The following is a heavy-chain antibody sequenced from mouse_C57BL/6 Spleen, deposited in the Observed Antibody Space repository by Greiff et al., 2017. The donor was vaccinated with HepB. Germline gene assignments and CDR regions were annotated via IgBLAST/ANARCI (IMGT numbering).Heavy chain of an antibody. V-gene: IGHV10-1*01. CDR3: VRHEGIVYYAMDY. Sequence: EVQLVESGGGLVQPKGSLKLSCAASGFSFNTYAMNWVRQAPGKGLEWVARIRSKSNNYATYYADSVKDRFTISRDDSESMLYLQMNNLKTEETAMYYCVRHEGIVYYAMDYWGQGTSVTVSS. CDR2: IRSKSNNYAT. CDR1: GFSFNTYA. J-gene: IGHJ4*01.